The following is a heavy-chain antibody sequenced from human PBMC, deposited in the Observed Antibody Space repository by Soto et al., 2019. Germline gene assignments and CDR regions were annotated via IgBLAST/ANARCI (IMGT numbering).Heavy chain of an antibody. D-gene: IGHD6-19*01. J-gene: IGHJ1*01. CDR3: ARVGNEYSSGWPLGY. Sequence: ASVKVSCKASRYTFTDYYMHWVRQAPGQGLEWMGWINPNSGDTNYAQKFQGRVTMTRDTSISTAYMDLSRLRSDDTAVYFCARVGNEYSSGWPLGYWGQGTLVTVSS. CDR2: INPNSGDT. CDR1: RYTFTDYY. V-gene: IGHV1-2*02.